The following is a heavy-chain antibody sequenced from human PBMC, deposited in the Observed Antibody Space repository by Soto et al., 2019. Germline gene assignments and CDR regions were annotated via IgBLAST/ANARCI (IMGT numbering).Heavy chain of an antibody. CDR3: ARGYCISTSCYAGDYYYGMDV. D-gene: IGHD2-2*01. V-gene: IGHV1-69*12. CDR2: IIPIFGTA. J-gene: IGHJ6*02. CDR1: GGTFSSYA. Sequence: QVQLVQSGAEVKKPGSSVKVSCKASGGTFSSYAISWVRQAPGQGLEWMGGIIPIFGTANYAQKFQGRVTITADESRSTAYMELSSLRSEDTAVYYCARGYCISTSCYAGDYYYGMDVWGQGTTVTVSS.